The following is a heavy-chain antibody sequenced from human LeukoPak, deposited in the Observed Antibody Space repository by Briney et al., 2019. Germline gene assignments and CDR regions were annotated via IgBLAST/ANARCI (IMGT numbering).Heavy chain of an antibody. CDR3: ARVDTVMAYYFDL. CDR2: IYSGGTT. CDR1: GFTVSTNC. V-gene: IGHV3-53*04. D-gene: IGHD5-18*01. Sequence: GGSLRLSCAASGFTVSTNCMTWVRRAPGKGLEWVSTIYSGGTTYYADSVMGRFTISRRNSRNTLYLQMNSLRAEDTAVYYCARVDTVMAYYFDLWGQGTLVTVSS. J-gene: IGHJ4*02.